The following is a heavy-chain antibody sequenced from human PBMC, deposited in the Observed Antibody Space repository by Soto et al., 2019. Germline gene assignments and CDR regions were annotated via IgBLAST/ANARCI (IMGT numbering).Heavy chain of an antibody. J-gene: IGHJ4*02. Sequence: QVQLVESGGGVVQPGRSLRLSCAASGFTFSSYAMHWVRQAPGKGLEWVAVISYDGSNKYYADSVKGRFTISRDNSKNTLYLQMNSLRAEDTAVYYCARDLHSSSWCSVGKWGQGTLVTVSS. CDR3: ARDLHSSSWCSVGK. CDR2: ISYDGSNK. V-gene: IGHV3-30-3*01. CDR1: GFTFSSYA. D-gene: IGHD6-13*01.